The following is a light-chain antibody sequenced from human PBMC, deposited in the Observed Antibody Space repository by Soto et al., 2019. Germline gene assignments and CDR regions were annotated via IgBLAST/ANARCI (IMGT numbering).Light chain of an antibody. Sequence: EVVLTQSPATLSVSPGQRATLSCRASQSVRNKLAWYQQKPGQAPRLLIYDASTRATGIPARFSGSGSGTEFNLTISSLQSEDFVVYYCQQYNNWPPVYTFGQGTKLEIK. V-gene: IGKV3D-15*01. CDR2: DAS. CDR1: QSVRNK. J-gene: IGKJ2*01. CDR3: QQYNNWPPVYT.